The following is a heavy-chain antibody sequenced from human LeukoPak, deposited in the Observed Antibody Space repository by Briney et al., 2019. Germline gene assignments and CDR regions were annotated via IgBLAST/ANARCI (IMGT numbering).Heavy chain of an antibody. CDR1: GFSFDFSGHA. CDR2: INGIGTSL. Sequence: TGGSLRLSCAASGFSFDFSGHAMSWVRQAPGKGLEWVSGINGIGTSLYYADSVKGRFTISRDNSDNTLYLQMNSLRADDTAVYYCAKGSIYGDYGDFDHWGQGTLVTVSS. V-gene: IGHV3-23*05. J-gene: IGHJ4*02. CDR3: AKGSIYGDYGDFDH. D-gene: IGHD4-17*01.